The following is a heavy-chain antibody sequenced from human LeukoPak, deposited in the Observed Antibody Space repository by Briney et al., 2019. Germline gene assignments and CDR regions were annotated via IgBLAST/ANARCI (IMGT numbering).Heavy chain of an antibody. CDR3: AKGAKRLGYCSGGTCYSNYDYYYMDV. D-gene: IGHD2-15*01. CDR2: IRYDGSKK. J-gene: IGHJ6*03. CDR1: GFTFSSYG. Sequence: PGGSVRLSCAASGFTFSSYGMHWVRQAPGKGLEWVAFIRYDGSKKYYADSVKGRFTISRDNSKNTLYLQMNSLRAEDTAVYYCAKGAKRLGYCSGGTCYSNYDYYYMDVWGKGTTVAISS. V-gene: IGHV3-30*02.